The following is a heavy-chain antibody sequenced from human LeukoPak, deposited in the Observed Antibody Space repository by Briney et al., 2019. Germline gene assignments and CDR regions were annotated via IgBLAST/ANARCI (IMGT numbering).Heavy chain of an antibody. V-gene: IGHV3-48*03. CDR3: ARDTVNGPFVISLDL. D-gene: IGHD2-8*01. Sequence: GGSLRLSCAASGFSLRSSEMNWVRQARAKGPEWVAHINSADNVEYYTDSVRGRFTMSRDNAKDLLYLQMNSLRDEDTAVYYCARDTVNGPFVISLDLWGQGVLVTVSS. CDR1: GFSLRSSE. CDR2: INSADNVE. J-gene: IGHJ5*02.